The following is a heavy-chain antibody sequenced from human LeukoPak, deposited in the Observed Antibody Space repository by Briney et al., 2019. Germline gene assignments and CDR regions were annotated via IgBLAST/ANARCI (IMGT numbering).Heavy chain of an antibody. CDR3: ARGEYYYVSRSYSGIDY. Sequence: SETLSLTCTVSGGSISSSSYYWGWIRQPPGKGLEWIGSIYYSGSTYYNPSLKSRVTISVDTSKNHFSLKLSSVTAADTAVYYCARGEYYYVSRSYSGIDYWGQGTLVTVSS. D-gene: IGHD3-10*01. V-gene: IGHV4-39*07. CDR2: IYYSGST. J-gene: IGHJ4*02. CDR1: GGSISSSSYY.